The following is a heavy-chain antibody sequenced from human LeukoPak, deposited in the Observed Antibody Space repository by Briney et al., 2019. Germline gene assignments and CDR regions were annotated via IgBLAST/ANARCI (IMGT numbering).Heavy chain of an antibody. V-gene: IGHV1-24*01. Sequence: GASVKVSCKVSGYTLTELSMHWVRQAPGKGLEWMGGFDPEDGETIYALKFQGRVTMTEDTSTDTAYMELSSLRSEDTAVYYCATQLNWNYVLFYWGQGTLVTVSS. CDR3: ATQLNWNYVLFY. J-gene: IGHJ4*02. CDR1: GYTLTELS. D-gene: IGHD1-7*01. CDR2: FDPEDGET.